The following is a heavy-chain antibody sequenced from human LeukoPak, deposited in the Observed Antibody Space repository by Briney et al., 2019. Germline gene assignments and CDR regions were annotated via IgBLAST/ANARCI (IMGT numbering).Heavy chain of an antibody. D-gene: IGHD5-18*01. Sequence: GGSLRLSCAASGFTFSSYAMSWVRQAPGKGLEWVSYISSSSSTIYYADSVKGRFTISRDNAKNSLYLQMNSLRAEDTAVYYCAREDSYGYESGDYWGQGTLVTVSS. J-gene: IGHJ4*02. CDR3: AREDSYGYESGDY. CDR2: ISSSSSTI. CDR1: GFTFSSYA. V-gene: IGHV3-48*01.